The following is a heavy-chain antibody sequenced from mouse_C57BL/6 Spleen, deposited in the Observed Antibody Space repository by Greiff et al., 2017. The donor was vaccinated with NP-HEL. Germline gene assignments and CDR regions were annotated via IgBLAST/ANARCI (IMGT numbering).Heavy chain of an antibody. CDR3: TTIYDGYSFDY. V-gene: IGHV14-1*01. Sequence: VQLQQSGAELVRPGASVKLSFTASGFNIKDYYMHWVKQMPEQCLEWIGRIDPEDGDTEYAPKFQGKATMTADTSSNTAYLQLSSLTSEDTAVYYCTTIYDGYSFDYWGQGTTLTVSS. CDR1: GFNIKDYY. D-gene: IGHD2-3*01. CDR2: IDPEDGDT. J-gene: IGHJ2*01.